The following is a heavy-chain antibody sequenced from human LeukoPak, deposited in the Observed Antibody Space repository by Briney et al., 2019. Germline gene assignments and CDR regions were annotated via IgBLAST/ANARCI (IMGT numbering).Heavy chain of an antibody. CDR3: ARAWWRRNCSGGSCYHLDY. CDR2: INYSGST. J-gene: IGHJ4*02. D-gene: IGHD2-15*01. CDR1: GGSISSYY. Sequence: PSETLSLTCTVSGGSISSYYWSWIRQPPGKGLEWIGYINYSGSTNYNPSLKSRVTISVDTSKNQFSLKLSSVTAADTAVYYCARAWWRRNCSGGSCYHLDYWGQGTLVTVSS. V-gene: IGHV4-59*01.